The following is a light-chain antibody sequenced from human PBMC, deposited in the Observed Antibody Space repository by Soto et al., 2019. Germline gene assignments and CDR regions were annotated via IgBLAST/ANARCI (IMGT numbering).Light chain of an antibody. CDR2: AAS. CDR3: QQYYSYPRT. J-gene: IGKJ1*01. Sequence: AIRMTQSPSSFSASTGDRVTITCGASQGISSDLAWYQKKPGKAPKLLIYAASTLQSGVPSSVSGSGSGTDFTLTISCLKSEDFATYYCQQYYSYPRTFGQGTKVDIK. CDR1: QGISSD. V-gene: IGKV1-8*01.